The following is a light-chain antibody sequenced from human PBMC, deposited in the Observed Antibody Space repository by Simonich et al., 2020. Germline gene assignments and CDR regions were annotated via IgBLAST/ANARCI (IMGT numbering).Light chain of an antibody. Sequence: DIVMTQSPDSLAVSLGERATLNCKSSQSVLYSSNNKNYFAWYQQKPGQPPKLLIYWASTRESGFPDRLSGSGSGTDFTLTISSLPAEDVAVYYCQQYYSTPLTFGGGTKVEIK. V-gene: IGKV4-1*01. CDR2: WAS. CDR3: QQYYSTPLT. J-gene: IGKJ4*01. CDR1: QSVLYSSNNKNY.